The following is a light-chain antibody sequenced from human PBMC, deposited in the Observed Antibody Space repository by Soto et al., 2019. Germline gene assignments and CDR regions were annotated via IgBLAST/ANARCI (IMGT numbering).Light chain of an antibody. CDR1: QSVNNY. V-gene: IGKV3-20*01. CDR2: GVS. Sequence: EIVLTQSPGTLSLSPGERATLSCRASQSVNNYLAWYQQRPGQAPRLLIYGVSSRATGIPDRFSGSGSGTDFTLTISRLEPEDSAVYYCEQYGSSPRTFGQGTKVDIK. CDR3: EQYGSSPRT. J-gene: IGKJ1*01.